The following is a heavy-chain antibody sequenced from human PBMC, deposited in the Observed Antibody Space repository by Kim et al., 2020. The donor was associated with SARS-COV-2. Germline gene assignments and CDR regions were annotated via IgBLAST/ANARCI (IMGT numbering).Heavy chain of an antibody. D-gene: IGHD2-15*01. CDR1: GGSITSVRW. V-gene: IGHV4-4*02. CDR2: IYHGGNP. CDR3: ATSLSGGNSDDY. J-gene: IGHJ4*02. Sequence: SETLSLTCTVSGGSITSVRWWSWVRQFPGKGLDWIGEIYHGGNPNYNPSLKSRATISLDKSRNQFSLKMGFVTAGDTAVFYCATSLSGGNSDDYWGQGTL.